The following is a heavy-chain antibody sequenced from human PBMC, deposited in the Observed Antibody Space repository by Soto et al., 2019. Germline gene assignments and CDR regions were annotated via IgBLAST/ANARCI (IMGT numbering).Heavy chain of an antibody. D-gene: IGHD5-18*01. J-gene: IGHJ4*02. Sequence: EEKLLESGGGLVQPGGSLRLSCAASGFTFSHYAMNWVRQAPGKGLQWISTISDRDGSTYYADSVKGRFTISRDDSKNMVFLQMYSLRAEDTGTYYCAKALRDTSMGGLWGQGTLVTVSS. CDR3: AKALRDTSMGGL. CDR1: GFTFSHYA. CDR2: ISDRDGST. V-gene: IGHV3-23*01.